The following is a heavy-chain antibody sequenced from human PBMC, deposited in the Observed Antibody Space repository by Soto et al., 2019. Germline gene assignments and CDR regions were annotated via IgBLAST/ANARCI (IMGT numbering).Heavy chain of an antibody. CDR3: AKNGLPPYYYYGLDV. J-gene: IGHJ6*02. V-gene: IGHV1-18*01. D-gene: IGHD5-12*01. CDR1: GYTFSRYG. CDR2: ISGYNGDT. Sequence: QGQLVQSGGEVKKSGASVKVSCKASGYTFSRYGISWVRQAPGQGLEWMGWISGYNGDTNYAQKFQGRVTMTIDTYTTTAYMELRSLTSDDTAVYYCAKNGLPPYYYYGLDVWGQGTTVTVSS.